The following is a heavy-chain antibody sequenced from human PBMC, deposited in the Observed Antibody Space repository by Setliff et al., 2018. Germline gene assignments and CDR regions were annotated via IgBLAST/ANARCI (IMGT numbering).Heavy chain of an antibody. J-gene: IGHJ4*02. CDR3: SRDLQGSGDYVVDY. V-gene: IGHV3-7*01. D-gene: IGHD4-17*01. CDR1: GFTFSGSA. Sequence: SLRLSCAASGFTFSGSAMYWVRQAPGKGLEWVANIKKDGSIKYYLDSVRGRFTISRDNAKNSLYLQMNSLRVEDTAVYYCSRDLQGSGDYVVDYWGQGTLVTVSS. CDR2: IKKDGSIK.